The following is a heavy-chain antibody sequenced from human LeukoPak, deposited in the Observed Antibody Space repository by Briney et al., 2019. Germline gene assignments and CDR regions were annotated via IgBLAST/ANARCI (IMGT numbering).Heavy chain of an antibody. CDR3: ARGPTTYSSSWYGGVSRPFDY. J-gene: IGHJ4*02. Sequence: SETLSLTCTVSGGSISSYYWSWLRQPPGRGLEWIGYIYYSRSTNYNPSLTSRVTISVDTSKNQFSLKLSSVTAADTAVYYCARGPTTYSSSWYGGVSRPFDYWGQGTLVTVSS. V-gene: IGHV4-59*01. D-gene: IGHD6-13*01. CDR2: IYYSRST. CDR1: GGSISSYY.